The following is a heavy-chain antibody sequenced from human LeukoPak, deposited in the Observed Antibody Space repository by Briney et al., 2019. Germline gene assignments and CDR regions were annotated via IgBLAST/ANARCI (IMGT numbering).Heavy chain of an antibody. CDR1: GFTFSSYA. CDR3: AKGSAAARPYYFDS. V-gene: IGHV3-23*01. Sequence: GGSLRLSCAASGFTFSSYAMSWVRQAPGKGLEWVSAITGDGGSTYHADSVKGRFTISRDNSKNTLYLQMNSLRAEDTAIYYCAKGSAAARPYYFDSWGQGTLVTVSS. D-gene: IGHD6-6*01. J-gene: IGHJ4*02. CDR2: ITGDGGST.